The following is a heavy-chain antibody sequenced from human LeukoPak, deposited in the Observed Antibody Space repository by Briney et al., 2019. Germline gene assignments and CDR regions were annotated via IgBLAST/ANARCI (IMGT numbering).Heavy chain of an antibody. CDR2: ISYDGSNK. CDR1: GFTFSSYA. Sequence: GGSLPLSCAASGFTFSSYAMHWVRQAPGKGLEWVAVISYDGSNKYYADSVKGRFTISRDNSKNTLYLQMNSLRAEDTAVYYCARDQGATTVYYYYGMDVWGQGTTVTVSS. V-gene: IGHV3-30-3*01. J-gene: IGHJ6*02. D-gene: IGHD1-26*01. CDR3: ARDQGATTVYYYYGMDV.